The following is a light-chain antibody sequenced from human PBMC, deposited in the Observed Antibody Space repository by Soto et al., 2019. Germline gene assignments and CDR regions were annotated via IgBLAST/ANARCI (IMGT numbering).Light chain of an antibody. Sequence: QPVLTQPPSVSGAPGQRVTISCTGSSSNIGAHYDVHWYQQLPGTAPKLLIYGNSNRPSGVPDLFSGSKSGTSASLAITGLQAEDDADYYCQSYDNSLSVYVFGTGTQLTVL. CDR1: SSNIGAHYD. CDR2: GNS. V-gene: IGLV1-40*01. CDR3: QSYDNSLSVYV. J-gene: IGLJ1*01.